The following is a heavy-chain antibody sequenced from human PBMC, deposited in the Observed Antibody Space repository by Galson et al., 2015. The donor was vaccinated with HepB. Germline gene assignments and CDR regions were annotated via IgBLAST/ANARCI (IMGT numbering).Heavy chain of an antibody. V-gene: IGHV3-23*01. Sequence: LRLSCAASGFTLNNYGMSWVRQAPGKGLEWVSSISGSGGSIYYADSVKGRSTISRDNSKNTLYLQINSLRAEDTAVYFCAKGYSSAWYHDAFDIWGQGTVVSVSS. CDR1: GFTLNNYG. D-gene: IGHD6-19*01. CDR2: ISGSGGSI. J-gene: IGHJ3*02. CDR3: AKGYSSAWYHDAFDI.